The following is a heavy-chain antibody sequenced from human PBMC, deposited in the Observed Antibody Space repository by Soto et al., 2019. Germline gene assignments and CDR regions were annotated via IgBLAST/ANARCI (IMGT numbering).Heavy chain of an antibody. D-gene: IGHD3-22*01. J-gene: IGHJ4*02. CDR2: IYYSGST. V-gene: IGHV4-31*03. Sequence: PSETLSLTSTVSGGSISSGGYYWSWIREHPGKGLEWIGYIYYSGSTYYNPSLKSRVTISVDTSKNQFSLKLSSVTAADTAVYYCARYLSSGYYRYWGQGTLFTVSS. CDR3: ARYLSSGYYRY. CDR1: GGSISSGGYY.